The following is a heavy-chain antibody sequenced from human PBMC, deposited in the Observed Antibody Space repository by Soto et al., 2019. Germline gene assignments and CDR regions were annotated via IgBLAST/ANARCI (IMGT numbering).Heavy chain of an antibody. V-gene: IGHV4-30-4*01. J-gene: IGHJ4*02. CDR2: IYYSGST. CDR1: GGSISSGDYY. CDR3: AGAHYDRSPYYFGY. D-gene: IGHD3-22*01. Sequence: SETLSLTCTVSGGSISSGDYYWSCMRQPPGKGLEWIGYIYYSGSTYYNPSLKSRPTISVDTSKNQFSLKLSSVTAADMAVYYCAGAHYDRSPYYFGYWGQGTLVTVSS.